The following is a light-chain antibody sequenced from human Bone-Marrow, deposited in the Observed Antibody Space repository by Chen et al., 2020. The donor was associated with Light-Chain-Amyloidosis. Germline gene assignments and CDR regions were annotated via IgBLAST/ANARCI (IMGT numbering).Light chain of an antibody. J-gene: IGLJ1*01. CDR1: NSNIGASND. Sequence: QSVLTQPPSLSVAPGQRVTISCTGSNSNIGASNDVHWYQQLPGPAPKLLIYGNSNRPSGVPVRFSGSKSGTSASLAITGLQAEDEADYYCQSYDNSLSGNFVFGTGTKVTVL. CDR3: QSYDNSLSGNFV. CDR2: GNS. V-gene: IGLV1-40*01.